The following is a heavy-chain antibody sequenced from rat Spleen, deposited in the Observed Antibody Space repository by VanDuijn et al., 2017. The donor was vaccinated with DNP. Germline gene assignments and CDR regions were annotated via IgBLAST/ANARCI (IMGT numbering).Heavy chain of an antibody. CDR3: AKGPNYGGWSDYFDY. V-gene: IGHV5-31*01. J-gene: IGHJ2*01. Sequence: EVKLVESGGGLVQPGRSLKLSCAASGFTFSDYAMAWIRQAPGKGLEWVASITNTGGSTYYPDSVKGRFTISRDNAKSTLYLQMNSLRSEDTAIYYCAKGPNYGGWSDYFDYWGQGVMVTVSS. D-gene: IGHD1-11*01. CDR1: GFTFSDYA. CDR2: ITNTGGST.